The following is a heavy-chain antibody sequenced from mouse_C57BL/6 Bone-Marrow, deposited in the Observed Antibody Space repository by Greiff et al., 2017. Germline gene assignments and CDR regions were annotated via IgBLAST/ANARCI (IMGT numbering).Heavy chain of an antibody. CDR3: ARVRGLFDY. CDR2: ISDGGSYT. D-gene: IGHD3-3*01. J-gene: IGHJ2*01. Sequence: DVKLVESGGGLVKPGGSLKLSCAASGFTFSSYAMSWVRQTPEKRLEWVATISDGGSYTYYPDNVKGRFTISRDNAKNNLYLQLSHLKSEDTAMYYCARVRGLFDYWCRGTTLTVSS. CDR1: GFTFSSYA. V-gene: IGHV5-4*03.